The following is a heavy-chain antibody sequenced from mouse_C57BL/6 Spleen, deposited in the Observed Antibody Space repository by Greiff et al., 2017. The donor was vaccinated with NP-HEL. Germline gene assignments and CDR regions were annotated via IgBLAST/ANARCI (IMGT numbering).Heavy chain of an antibody. CDR1: GYTFTSYG. Sequence: QVQLQQSGAELARPGASVKLSCKASGYTFTSYGISWVKQRTGQGLEWIGEIYPRSGNTYYNEKFKGKATLTADKSSSTAYMELRSLTSEDSAVYFCAREGMITTRNYFDYWGQGTTLTVSS. V-gene: IGHV1-81*01. J-gene: IGHJ2*01. CDR3: AREGMITTRNYFDY. CDR2: IYPRSGNT. D-gene: IGHD2-4*01.